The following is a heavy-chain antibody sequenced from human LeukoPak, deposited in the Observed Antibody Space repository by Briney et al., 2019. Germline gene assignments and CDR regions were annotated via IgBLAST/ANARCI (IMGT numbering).Heavy chain of an antibody. Sequence: GASVKVSCKASGGTFSSYAISWVRQAPGQGLEWMGGIIPIFGTANYAQKFQGRVTITTDESTSTAYMELSSLRSEDTAVYYCATLIRLGELSPFDYWGQGTLVTVSS. J-gene: IGHJ4*02. D-gene: IGHD3-16*02. CDR3: ATLIRLGELSPFDY. V-gene: IGHV1-69*05. CDR2: IIPIFGTA. CDR1: GGTFSSYA.